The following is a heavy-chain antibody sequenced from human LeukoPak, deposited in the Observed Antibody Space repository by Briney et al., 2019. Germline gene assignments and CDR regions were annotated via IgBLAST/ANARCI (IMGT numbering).Heavy chain of an antibody. Sequence: EASVKVSCKASGYTFTGYYMHWVRQAPGQGLGWMGWINPNSGGTNYAQKFQGRVTMTRDTSISTAYMELSRLRSDDTAVYYCAGTPWFGELTLDYWGQGTLVTVSS. CDR3: AGTPWFGELTLDY. CDR1: GYTFTGYY. CDR2: INPNSGGT. J-gene: IGHJ4*02. D-gene: IGHD3-10*01. V-gene: IGHV1-2*02.